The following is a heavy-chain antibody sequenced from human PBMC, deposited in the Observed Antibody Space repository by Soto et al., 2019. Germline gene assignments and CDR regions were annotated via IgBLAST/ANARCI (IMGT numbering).Heavy chain of an antibody. CDR1: GFTFSSYA. V-gene: IGHV3-23*01. CDR3: ATVGGSGWFEAFDI. Sequence: EVQLLESGGGLVQPGGSLRLSCGASGFTFSSYAMSWVRQAPGKGLEWVSTISGSAGSTFHEDSVKGRFTISRDNSKNNLYLQMNSLRAEDTAVYYCATVGGSGWFEAFDIWGQGTMVTVSS. D-gene: IGHD6-19*01. J-gene: IGHJ3*02. CDR2: ISGSAGST.